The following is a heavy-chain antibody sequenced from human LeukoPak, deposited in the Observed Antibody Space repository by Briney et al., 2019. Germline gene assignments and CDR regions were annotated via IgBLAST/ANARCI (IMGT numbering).Heavy chain of an antibody. D-gene: IGHD3-22*01. CDR1: GFTFSSYA. CDR3: ANHYYYDSSGYYYPYYYHYYYMDV. J-gene: IGHJ6*03. V-gene: IGHV3-23*01. Sequence: GGSLRLSCAASGFTFSSYAMSWVRQAPGKGLEWVSAISGSGGSTYYADSVKGRFTISRDNSKNTLYLQMNSLRAEDTAVYYCANHYYYDSSGYYYPYYYHYYYMDVWGKGTTVTVSS. CDR2: ISGSGGST.